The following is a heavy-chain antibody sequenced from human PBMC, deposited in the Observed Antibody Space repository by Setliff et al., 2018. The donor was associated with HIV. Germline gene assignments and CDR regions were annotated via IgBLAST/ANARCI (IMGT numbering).Heavy chain of an antibody. CDR1: GYSISSGYY. CDR3: ASRVYYYDSSGYLREEGFDP. CDR2: IYHSGST. V-gene: IGHV4-38-2*01. Sequence: PSETLSLTCSVAGYSISSGYYWGWIRQPPGKGLEWIGSIYHSGSTYYNPSIKSRVTISVDTSKNQFSLKLSSVTAADAAVYYCASRVYYYDSSGYLREEGFDPWGQGTLVTVSS. D-gene: IGHD3-22*01. J-gene: IGHJ5*02.